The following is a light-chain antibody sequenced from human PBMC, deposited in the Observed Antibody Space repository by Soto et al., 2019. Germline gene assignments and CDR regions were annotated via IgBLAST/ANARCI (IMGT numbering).Light chain of an antibody. CDR2: QVS. J-gene: IGKJ2*01. CDR1: RSLVHSDGNIY. V-gene: IGKV2-30*02. Sequence: DVVLTQSPLSLSVTLGQPASISCGSSRSLVHSDGNIYLIWFQQRPGQSPRRLIYQVSNRDSGVPDRFSGSGSVTDFTLKISRVEAEDVGVYYCLQATHWPHTFGQGNKVDIK. CDR3: LQATHWPHT.